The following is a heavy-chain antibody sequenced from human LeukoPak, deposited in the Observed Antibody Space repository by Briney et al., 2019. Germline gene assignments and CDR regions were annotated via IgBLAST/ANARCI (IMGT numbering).Heavy chain of an antibody. CDR1: GFTFSSSR. J-gene: IGHJ4*02. V-gene: IGHV3-7*05. Sequence: PGGSLRLSCAASGFTFSSSRMTWVRQAPGKGLEWVAHIKEDGSDKYYVDSVTGRFTISRDNTKNSLYLQMSSLRAEDTAVYYCATWSDAWEFDYWGQGTLVSVSS. CDR3: ATWSDAWEFDY. D-gene: IGHD1-26*01. CDR2: IKEDGSDK.